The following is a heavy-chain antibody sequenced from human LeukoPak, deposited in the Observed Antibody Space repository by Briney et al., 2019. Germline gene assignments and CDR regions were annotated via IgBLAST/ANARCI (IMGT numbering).Heavy chain of an antibody. V-gene: IGHV3-23*01. Sequence: GGSLRLSCAASGFTFSNYAMSWVRQAPGKGLERVSVISGSGGYTYYADSVKGRFTISRDNSKNTLYLQMNNLRAEDTAVYYCAKRYDSSGYYFPVDYWGQGTLVTVSS. CDR2: ISGSGGYT. D-gene: IGHD3-22*01. J-gene: IGHJ4*02. CDR1: GFTFSNYA. CDR3: AKRYDSSGYYFPVDY.